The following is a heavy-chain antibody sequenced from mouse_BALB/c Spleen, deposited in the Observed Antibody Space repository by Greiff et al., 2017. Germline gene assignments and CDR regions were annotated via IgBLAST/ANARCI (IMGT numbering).Heavy chain of an antibody. J-gene: IGHJ3*01. D-gene: IGHD1-2*01. V-gene: IGHV14-3*02. CDR2: IDPANGNT. Sequence: EVQLQQSGAELVKPGASVKLSCTASGFNIKDTYMHWVKQRPEQGLEWIGRIDPANGNTKYDPKFQGKATIAADTSSNTAYLQLSSLTSEDTAVYYCAIHYCGYEGLAYWGQGTLVTVSA. CDR3: AIHYCGYEGLAY. CDR1: GFNIKDTY.